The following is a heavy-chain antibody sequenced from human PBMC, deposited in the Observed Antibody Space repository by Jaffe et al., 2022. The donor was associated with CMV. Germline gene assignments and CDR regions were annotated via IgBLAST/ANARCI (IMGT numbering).Heavy chain of an antibody. CDR2: IIPIFGTA. D-gene: IGHD2-21*02. Sequence: QVQLVQSGAEVKKPGSSVKVSCKASGGTFSSYAISWVRQAPGQGLEWMGGIIPIFGTANYAQKFQGRVTITADESTSTAYMELSSLRSEDTAVYYCARDYFSRDPKGYYYGMDVWGQGTTVTVSS. V-gene: IGHV1-69*01. CDR1: GGTFSSYA. J-gene: IGHJ6*02. CDR3: ARDYFSRDPKGYYYGMDV.